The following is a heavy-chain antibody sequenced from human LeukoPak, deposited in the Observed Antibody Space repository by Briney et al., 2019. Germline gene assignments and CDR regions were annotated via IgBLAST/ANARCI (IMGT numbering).Heavy chain of an antibody. CDR3: ARDIREWDIAAAGGPFDY. V-gene: IGHV3-11*01. CDR1: GFSLSDYY. CDR2: ISSSGSAI. D-gene: IGHD6-13*01. Sequence: GGSLRLSCAASGFSLSDYYMSWIRQAPGKGLDWIPYISSSGSAIYYADSVKGRFTISRDIAKNSLFLQMNSLRTEDTAVYYCARDIREWDIAAAGGPFDYWGQGTLVTVSS. J-gene: IGHJ4*02.